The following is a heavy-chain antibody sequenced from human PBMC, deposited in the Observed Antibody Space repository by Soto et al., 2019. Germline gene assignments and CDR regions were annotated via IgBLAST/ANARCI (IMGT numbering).Heavy chain of an antibody. CDR2: VHHTGKT. CDR3: AREGSIAVARTRFFSAFDI. Sequence: LVLSCAVSSYSTSTVFYWRWIRQRRGNGLDWIGNVHHTGKTDYTPSLKSRVTISLDTSKNHFSLKLTSVTAADTAVYYCAREGSIAVARTRFFSAFDIWGQGTMV. V-gene: IGHV4-38-2*02. CDR1: SYSTSTVFY. J-gene: IGHJ3*02. D-gene: IGHD6-19*01.